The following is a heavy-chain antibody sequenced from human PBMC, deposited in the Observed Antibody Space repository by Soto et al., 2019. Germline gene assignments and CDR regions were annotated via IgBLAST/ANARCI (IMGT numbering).Heavy chain of an antibody. J-gene: IGHJ4*02. D-gene: IGHD5-18*01. V-gene: IGHV3-33*08. CDR2: IWYDGSNK. CDR3: ARATGYGLYYFDN. Sequence: PVGSLRLSCAASGFTFSSYAMHWVRQAPGKGLEWVAVIWYDGSNKYYADSVKGRFTISRDNSKDTLYLQMNSLRAEDTAVYYCARATGYGLYYFDNWGQGTLVTVS. CDR1: GFTFSSYA.